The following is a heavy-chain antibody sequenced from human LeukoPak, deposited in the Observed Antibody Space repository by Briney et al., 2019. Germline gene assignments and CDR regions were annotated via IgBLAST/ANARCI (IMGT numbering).Heavy chain of an antibody. CDR3: TRDGGVAVTPLDFDF. Sequence: PSETLSLTCTVSGGSISSYYWSWIRQSPGKGLEWIGYVSYSGSTDYNPSLKSRVTLSVDTSKNQISLRLSSVTAADTAVYYCTRDGGVAVTPLDFDFWGQGTLVTVSS. CDR1: GGSISSYY. V-gene: IGHV4-59*01. D-gene: IGHD6-19*01. J-gene: IGHJ4*02. CDR2: VSYSGST.